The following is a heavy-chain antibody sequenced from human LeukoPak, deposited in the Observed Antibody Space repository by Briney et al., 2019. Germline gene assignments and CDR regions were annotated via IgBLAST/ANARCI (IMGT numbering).Heavy chain of an antibody. D-gene: IGHD6-6*01. CDR2: ITGSGDST. CDR3: AKGASSSRQYYMDV. V-gene: IGHV3-23*01. CDR1: GFTFSSYA. J-gene: IGHJ6*03. Sequence: GGSLRLSCAASGFTFSSYAMSWVRQAPGKGLEWVSTITGSGDSTYYAGSVKGRFTISRDNSKNTLYLQMNSLRAEDTAVYYCAKGASSSRQYYMDVWGKGTTVTVSS.